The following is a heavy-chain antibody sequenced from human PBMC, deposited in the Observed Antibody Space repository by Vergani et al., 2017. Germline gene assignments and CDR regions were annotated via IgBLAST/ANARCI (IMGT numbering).Heavy chain of an antibody. J-gene: IGHJ2*01. V-gene: IGHV1-69*01. Sequence: QVQLVQSGAEVKKLGSPVQFSCKASGGPFSSYAISWVRQAPGQGLEWMGGIIPIFGTANYAQKFQGRVTITADASTSTAYMELSSLRSEDTAVYYWAEFYCSRTSCYIGIDWDCDLWGHGTLVTVSS. CDR3: AEFYCSRTSCYIGIDWDCDL. CDR1: GGPFSSYA. CDR2: IIPIFGTA. D-gene: IGHD2-2*02.